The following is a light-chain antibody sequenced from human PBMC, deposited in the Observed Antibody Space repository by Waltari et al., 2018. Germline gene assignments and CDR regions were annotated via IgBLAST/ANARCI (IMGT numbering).Light chain of an antibody. Sequence: QTVVTQEPSFSVSPGGTVTLTCGLISGPVSTNFYPTWYQQTPGQAPRTPLYSTNTRSSGVPDRFSGSILGNKAALTITGAQADDESDYYCVLYMGSGISVFGGGTKLTVL. CDR3: VLYMGSGISV. CDR1: SGPVSTNFY. J-gene: IGLJ3*02. CDR2: STN. V-gene: IGLV8-61*01.